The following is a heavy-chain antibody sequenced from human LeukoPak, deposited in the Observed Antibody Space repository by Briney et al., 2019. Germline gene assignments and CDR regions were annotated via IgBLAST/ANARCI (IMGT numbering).Heavy chain of an antibody. CDR2: MNPNSGNT. V-gene: IGHV1-8*01. CDR1: GYTFTSYD. CDR3: ARARAQGRHFDY. Sequence: ASVKVSCKASGYTFTSYDINWVRQATGQGLEWMGWMNPNSGNTGYAQKFQGRVTMTRNTSISTAYMELSSLRSEDTAVYYCARARAQGRHFDYWGQGTLVTVSS. J-gene: IGHJ4*02.